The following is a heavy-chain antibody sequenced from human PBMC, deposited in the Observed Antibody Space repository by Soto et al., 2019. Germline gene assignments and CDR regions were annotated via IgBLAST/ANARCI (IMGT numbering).Heavy chain of an antibody. J-gene: IGHJ5*02. CDR1: GGTCSSYA. Sequence: SVKVSCKASGGTCSSYAISWVRQAPGQGLEWMGGIIPIFGTANYAQKFQGRVTITADKSTSTAYMELSSLRSEDTAVYYCASRYCSGGSCYSWFGWFDPWGQGTLVTVSS. D-gene: IGHD2-15*01. V-gene: IGHV1-69*06. CDR2: IIPIFGTA. CDR3: ASRYCSGGSCYSWFGWFDP.